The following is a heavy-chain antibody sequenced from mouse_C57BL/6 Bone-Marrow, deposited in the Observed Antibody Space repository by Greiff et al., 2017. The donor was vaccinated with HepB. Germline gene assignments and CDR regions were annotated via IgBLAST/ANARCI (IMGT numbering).Heavy chain of an antibody. CDR3: AAYYYGSSYTFDY. V-gene: IGHV14-1*01. Sequence: EVQLQQSGAELVRPGASVTLSCTASGFNIHDYYMHWVKQRPEQGLEWIGRIDPEDGDTEYAPKFQGKATMTADTSSNTAYLQLSSLTSEDTAVYYCAAYYYGSSYTFDYWGQGTPLTVSS. D-gene: IGHD1-1*01. CDR1: GFNIHDYY. J-gene: IGHJ2*01. CDR2: IDPEDGDT.